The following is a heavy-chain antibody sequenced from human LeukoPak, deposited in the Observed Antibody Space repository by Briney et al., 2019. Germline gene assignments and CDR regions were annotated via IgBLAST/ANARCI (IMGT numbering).Heavy chain of an antibody. V-gene: IGHV3-7*01. D-gene: IGHD5-12*01. CDR2: IKEDGSEM. J-gene: IGHJ6*02. CDR3: ARVIPYSGYDYYFYGLDV. CDR1: GFTFSNYW. Sequence: GGSLRLSCAASGFTFSNYWMTWVRQAPGKGLEWVANIKEDGSEMHYVDSVQGRFTISRANAKNSLYLQMNGLRAEDTAVYYCARVIPYSGYDYYFYGLDVWGQGTTVTVSS.